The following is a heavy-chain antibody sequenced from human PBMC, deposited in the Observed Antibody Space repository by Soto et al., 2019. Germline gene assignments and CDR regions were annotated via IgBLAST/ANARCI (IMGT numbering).Heavy chain of an antibody. CDR3: ASDYYDSSGYYYFGYDY. D-gene: IGHD3-22*01. J-gene: IGHJ4*02. CDR2: IYYSGST. V-gene: IGHV4-61*01. Sequence: SETLSLTCTVSGGSVSSGSYYWSWIRQPPGKGLEWIGYIYYSGSTNYNPSLKSRVTISVDTSKNQFSLKLSSVTAADTAVYYCASDYYDSSGYYYFGYDYWGQGTLVTVSS. CDR1: GGSVSSGSYY.